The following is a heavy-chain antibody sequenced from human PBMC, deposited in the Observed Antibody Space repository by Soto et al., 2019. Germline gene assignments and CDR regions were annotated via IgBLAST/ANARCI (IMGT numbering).Heavy chain of an antibody. J-gene: IGHJ6*02. Sequence: SVKVSCKASGGTFSSYAISWVRQAPGQGLEWMGGIIPIFGTANYAQKFQGRVTITADESTSTAYMELSSLRSEDTAVYYCARGRDIVLVPAAKYYYYGMDVWG. CDR2: IIPIFGTA. CDR1: GGTFSSYA. V-gene: IGHV1-69*13. CDR3: ARGRDIVLVPAAKYYYYGMDV. D-gene: IGHD2-2*01.